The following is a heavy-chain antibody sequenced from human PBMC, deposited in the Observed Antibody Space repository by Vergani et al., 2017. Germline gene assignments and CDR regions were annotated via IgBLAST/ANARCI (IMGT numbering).Heavy chain of an antibody. CDR1: RFTFSSYA. CDR2: ISGSGGST. D-gene: IGHD1-1*01. J-gene: IGHJ6*03. Sequence: EVQLLESGGGLVQPGGSLRLSCAASRFTFSSYAMNWVRQAPGKGLEWVSGISGSGGSTHYADSVKGRFTISRDNSKSTLYLQMNSLRAEDTAVYYCAKAGNDPFYYYYMDVWGKGTTVTVSS. V-gene: IGHV3-23*01. CDR3: AKAGNDPFYYYYMDV.